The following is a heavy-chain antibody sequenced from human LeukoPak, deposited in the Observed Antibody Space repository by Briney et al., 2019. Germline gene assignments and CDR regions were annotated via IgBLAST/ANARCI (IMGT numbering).Heavy chain of an antibody. J-gene: IGHJ4*02. CDR3: AKTRQQLVVARPYYFDY. V-gene: IGHV3-23*01. CDR2: ISGSGGST. Sequence: GGSLRLSCAASGFTFSSYAMSWVRQAPGKGLEWISGISGSGGSTYYADSVKGRFTISRDNSKNTLYLQMNSLRAEDTAIYYCAKTRQQLVVARPYYFDYWGQGTLVTVPS. CDR1: GFTFSSYA. D-gene: IGHD6-13*01.